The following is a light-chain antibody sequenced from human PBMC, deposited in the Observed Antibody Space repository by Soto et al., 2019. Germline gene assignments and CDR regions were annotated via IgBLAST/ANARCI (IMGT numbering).Light chain of an antibody. CDR2: DAS. V-gene: IGKV1-33*01. Sequence: DIQMTQSPSSLSASVGDRVTITCQASQDISNYLNWYQQKPGKAPKLLIYDASNLETGVPSRFSGSGSGTDFTFTISSLQPEDIATYECQQYDNLPITFGQGTRLEIK. CDR1: QDISNY. CDR3: QQYDNLPIT. J-gene: IGKJ5*01.